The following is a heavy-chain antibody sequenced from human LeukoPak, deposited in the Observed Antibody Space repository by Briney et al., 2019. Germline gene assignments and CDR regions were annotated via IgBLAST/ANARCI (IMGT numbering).Heavy chain of an antibody. CDR2: INWNGGST. CDR1: GFTFSSYT. D-gene: IGHD3-10*01. CDR3: ARVLYGSGSYYSYYFDY. J-gene: IGHJ4*02. V-gene: IGHV3-20*04. Sequence: PGGSLRLSCAASGFTFSSYTMNWVRQAPGKGLEWVSGINWNGGSTGYADSVKGRFTISRDNAKNSLYLQMNSLRAEDTALYYCARVLYGSGSYYSYYFDYWGQGTLVTVSS.